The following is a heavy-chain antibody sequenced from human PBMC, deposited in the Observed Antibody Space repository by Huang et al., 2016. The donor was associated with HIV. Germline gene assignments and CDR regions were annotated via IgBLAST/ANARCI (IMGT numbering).Heavy chain of an antibody. CDR2: SILVTLTP. J-gene: IGHJ5*02. V-gene: IGHV5-51*01. D-gene: IGHD4-17*01. CDR1: GYMFTKYW. CDR3: ARHDGARPGWVDN. Sequence: EVQLVQSGAEVKKPGESLKISCKGSGYMFTKYWIGWVRQMPGKGLEWMGSSILVTLTPDTADKSITTAYLQWSSLKASDTAIYYCARHDGARPGWVDNWGQGTLVTVSS.